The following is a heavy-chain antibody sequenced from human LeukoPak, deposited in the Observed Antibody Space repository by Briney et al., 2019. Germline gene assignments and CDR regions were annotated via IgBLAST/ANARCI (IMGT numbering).Heavy chain of an antibody. Sequence: PGGSLRLSCAASGFTVSSNHMSWVRQAPGKGLEWVSVIYTGGSTYYADSVKGRFTISRDNSKNTPYLQMNSLRAEDTAVYYCARDSGFGEFNDCWGQGTLVTVSS. CDR1: GFTVSSNH. CDR3: ARDSGFGEFNDC. V-gene: IGHV3-66*01. D-gene: IGHD3-10*01. CDR2: IYTGGST. J-gene: IGHJ4*02.